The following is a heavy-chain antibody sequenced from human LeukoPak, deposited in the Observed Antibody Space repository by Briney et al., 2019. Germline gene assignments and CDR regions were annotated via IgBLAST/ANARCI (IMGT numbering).Heavy chain of an antibody. CDR1: GGSFSGYY. CDR3: ARGKVDTAMVNFDY. CDR2: INHSGST. V-gene: IGHV4-34*01. Sequence: SETLSLTCTVSGGSFSGYYWSWIRQPPGKGLEWIGEINHSGSTNYNPSLKSRVTISVDTSKNQFSLKLSSVTAADTAVYYCARGKVDTAMVNFDYWGQGTLVTVSS. J-gene: IGHJ4*02. D-gene: IGHD5-18*01.